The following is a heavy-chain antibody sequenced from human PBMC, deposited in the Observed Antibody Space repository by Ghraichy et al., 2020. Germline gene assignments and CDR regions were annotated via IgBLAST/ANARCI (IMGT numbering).Heavy chain of an antibody. D-gene: IGHD6-19*01. CDR2: ISAYNGNT. J-gene: IGHJ6*02. CDR1: GYTFTSYG. V-gene: IGHV1-18*01. CDR3: AGPSGWFSPYYGMDV. Sequence: ASVKVSCRASGYTFTSYGISWVRQAPGQGLEWMGWISAYNGNTNYAQKLQGRVTMTTDTSTSTAYMELRSLRSDDTAVYYCAGPSGWFSPYYGMDVWGQGTTVTVSS.